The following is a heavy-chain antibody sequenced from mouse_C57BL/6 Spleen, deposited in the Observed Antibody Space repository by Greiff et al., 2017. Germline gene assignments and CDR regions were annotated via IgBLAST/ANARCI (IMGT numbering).Heavy chain of an antibody. CDR1: GYTFTDYY. J-gene: IGHJ2*01. CDR3: ARSDYYGSSYEDY. CDR2: IYPGSGNT. D-gene: IGHD1-1*01. V-gene: IGHV1-76*01. Sequence: QVQLQQSGAELVRPGASVKLSCKASGYTFTDYYINWVKQRPGQGLEWIARIYPGSGNTYYNEKFKGKATLTAEKSSSTAYMQLSSLTSEDSAVYFCARSDYYGSSYEDYWGQGTTLTVSS.